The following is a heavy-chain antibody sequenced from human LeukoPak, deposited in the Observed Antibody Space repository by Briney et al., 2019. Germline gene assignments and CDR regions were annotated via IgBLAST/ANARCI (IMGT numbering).Heavy chain of an antibody. CDR3: ARGPIVGPTRSYFYYMDV. Sequence: SETLSLTCTVSGGSISSNSYYWGWIRQPPGKGLEWIGSIYYSGSTYYNPSLKSRVTISVDTSKNQFSLKLSSVTAADTAVYYCARGPIVGPTRSYFYYMDVWGKGTTVTISS. V-gene: IGHV4-39*01. J-gene: IGHJ6*03. D-gene: IGHD1-26*01. CDR1: GGSISSNSYY. CDR2: IYYSGST.